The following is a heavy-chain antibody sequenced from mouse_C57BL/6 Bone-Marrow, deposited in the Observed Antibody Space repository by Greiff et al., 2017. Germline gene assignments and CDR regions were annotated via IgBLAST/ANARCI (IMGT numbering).Heavy chain of an antibody. Sequence: VQLQQPGAELVKPGASVKLSCKASGYTFTSYWMHWVKQRPGLGLEWIGRIDPNSGGTKYNEKFKSKATLTVDKPSSTAYMQLSSLTSEDSAVYYCARSRYASWFAYWGQGTLVTVSA. CDR3: ARSRYASWFAY. CDR1: GYTFTSYW. CDR2: IDPNSGGT. J-gene: IGHJ3*01. D-gene: IGHD2-10*02. V-gene: IGHV1-72*01.